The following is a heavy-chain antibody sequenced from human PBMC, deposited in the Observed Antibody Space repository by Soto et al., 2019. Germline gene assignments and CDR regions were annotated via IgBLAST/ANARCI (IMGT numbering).Heavy chain of an antibody. CDR1: GYNFTTYA. CDR3: ARGERLYFLYYVMDV. Sequence: QVQLVQSGAEVKKPGASVKVSCKASGYNFTTYAMVWVRQAPGQRPEWMGWINTGNGNTKYSPKFQGRVTITRDTSAYTAYMELSSLKSEDTAVYYCARGERLYFLYYVMDVWGQGSTVTVSS. J-gene: IGHJ6*02. V-gene: IGHV1-3*04. CDR2: INTGNGNT. D-gene: IGHD2-2*02.